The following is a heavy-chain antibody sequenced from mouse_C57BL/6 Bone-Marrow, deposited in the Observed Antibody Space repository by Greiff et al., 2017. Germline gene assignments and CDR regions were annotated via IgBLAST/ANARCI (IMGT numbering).Heavy chain of an antibody. D-gene: IGHD1-1*01. Sequence: VKPGASVKMSCKASGYTFTDYYMNWVKQSHGKSLEWIGVINPYNGGTSYNQKFKGKATLTVDKSSSTAYMELNSLTSEDSAVYYCARNGNGDWYFDVWGTGTTVTVSS. V-gene: IGHV1-19*01. CDR1: GYTFTDYY. CDR3: ARNGNGDWYFDV. CDR2: INPYNGGT. J-gene: IGHJ1*03.